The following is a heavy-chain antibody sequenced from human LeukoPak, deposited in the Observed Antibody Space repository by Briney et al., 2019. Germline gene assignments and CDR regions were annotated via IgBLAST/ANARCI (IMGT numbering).Heavy chain of an antibody. D-gene: IGHD2-15*01. CDR1: GYTFTSYG. V-gene: IGHV1-18*01. J-gene: IGHJ4*02. CDR3: AKGHCSGGSCYSDY. CDR2: ISAYNGNT. Sequence: ASVKVSCKASGYTFTSYGISWVRQAPGQGLEWMGWISAYNGNTNYAQKLQGRVTMTTDTSTSTAYMELRSLRSDDTALYYCAKGHCSGGSCYSDYWGQGTLVTVSS.